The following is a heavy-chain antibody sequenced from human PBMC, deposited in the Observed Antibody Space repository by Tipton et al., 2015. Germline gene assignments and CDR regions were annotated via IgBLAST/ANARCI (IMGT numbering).Heavy chain of an antibody. J-gene: IGHJ5*02. Sequence: TLSLTCTVSGGSISSGGYFWSWIRQPPGKALEWIGYIYYSGNTNYHPSLKSRVTISVDTSKNQFSLQLSSMTAADTAVYYCARELNGDGDWFDTWGQGTLVTVSS. V-gene: IGHV4-61*08. CDR1: GGSISSGGYF. D-gene: IGHD4-17*01. CDR2: IYYSGNT. CDR3: ARELNGDGDWFDT.